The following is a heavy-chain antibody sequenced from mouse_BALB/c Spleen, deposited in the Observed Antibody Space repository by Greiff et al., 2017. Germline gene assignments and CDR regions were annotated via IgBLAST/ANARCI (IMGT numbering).Heavy chain of an antibody. CDR3: VRDGITTMAMDY. D-gene: IGHD2-4*01. V-gene: IGHV2-9-2*01. Sequence: VQGVESGPGLVAPSQSLSITCTVSGFSLTSYDISWIRQPPGKGLEWLGVIWTGGGTNYNSAFMSRLSISKDNSKSQVFLKMNSLQTDDTAIYYCVRDGITTMAMDYWGQGTSVTVSS. CDR2: IWTGGGT. CDR1: GFSLTSYD. J-gene: IGHJ4*01.